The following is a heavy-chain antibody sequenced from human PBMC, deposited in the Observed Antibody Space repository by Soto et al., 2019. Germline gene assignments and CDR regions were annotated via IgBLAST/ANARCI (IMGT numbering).Heavy chain of an antibody. D-gene: IGHD2-15*01. CDR1: NDRLSSHF. CDR3: AGASSRVSSVVAAY. J-gene: IGHJ4*02. CDR2: INPGSKSA. Sequence: VKASSNPSNDRLSSHFSHWVRQAPEEGLEWMGIINPGSKSAGYSKEFQGRLTVTSDMPSRTVYMQLSNLRSDDTAVYYCAGASSRVSSVVAAYWGQGTL. V-gene: IGHV1-46*01.